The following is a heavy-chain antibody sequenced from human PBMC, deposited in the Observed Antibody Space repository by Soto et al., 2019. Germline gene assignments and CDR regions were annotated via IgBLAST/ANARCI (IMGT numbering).Heavy chain of an antibody. CDR1: GGSFSGYY. J-gene: IGHJ5*02. CDR2: INHSGST. V-gene: IGHV4-34*01. Sequence: SETLSLTCAVYGGSFSGYYWSWIRQPPGKGLEWIGEINHSGSTNYNPSLKSRVTISVDTSKNQFSLKLSSVTAADTAVYYCARSPYYDFWSGYYSANSRWFDPWGQGTLVTVSS. D-gene: IGHD3-3*01. CDR3: ARSPYYDFWSGYYSANSRWFDP.